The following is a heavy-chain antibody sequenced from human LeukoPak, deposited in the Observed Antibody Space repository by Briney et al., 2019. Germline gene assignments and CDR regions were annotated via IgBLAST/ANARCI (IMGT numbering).Heavy chain of an antibody. J-gene: IGHJ4*02. Sequence: PGGSLRLSCAASGFTVSNNYMSWVRQTPGQGLEWVSVIYSGGTTYYADSVKGRFTISRDNSKNTLFLQLNSLRAEDTAVYYCARGGASGYVDYWGQGTLVTVSS. D-gene: IGHD1-26*01. CDR2: IYSGGTT. CDR1: GFTVSNNY. V-gene: IGHV3-53*01. CDR3: ARGGASGYVDY.